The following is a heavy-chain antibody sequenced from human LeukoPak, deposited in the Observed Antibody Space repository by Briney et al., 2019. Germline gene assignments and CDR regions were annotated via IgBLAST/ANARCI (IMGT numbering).Heavy chain of an antibody. Sequence: PGGSLRLSCAASGFTFSNACMSWVRQAPGKGLEWVGRIKSKSDGGTTDYPAPVKGRFTISRDDSKTALYLQMNSLQTEDTAVYYCTTDEWSWGQGTLVTVSS. CDR2: IKSKSDGGTT. CDR3: TTDEWS. D-gene: IGHD3-3*01. CDR1: GFTFSNAC. V-gene: IGHV3-15*01. J-gene: IGHJ4*02.